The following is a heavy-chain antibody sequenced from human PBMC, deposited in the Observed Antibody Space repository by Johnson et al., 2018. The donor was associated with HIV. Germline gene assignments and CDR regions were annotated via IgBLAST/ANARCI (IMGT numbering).Heavy chain of an antibody. V-gene: IGHV3-9*01. CDR1: GFTYDDYA. CDR2: ISWKSGNT. D-gene: IGHD6-6*01. Sequence: VQLVESGGGLVHPGGSLRLSCAASGFTYDDYAIHWVRQAPGKGLEWVSGISWKSGNTGYADSVKGRFTISRDNAKNTLYLQMNSLRAEDTAMYYCATSGLTLGSSSSHAFDIWGQGTMVTVSS. J-gene: IGHJ3*02. CDR3: ATSGLTLGSSSSHAFDI.